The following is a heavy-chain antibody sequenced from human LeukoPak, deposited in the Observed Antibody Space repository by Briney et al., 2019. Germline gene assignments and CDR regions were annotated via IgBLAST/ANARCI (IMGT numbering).Heavy chain of an antibody. Sequence: PSETLSLTCTVSGGSISSSSYYWSWIRQPPGKGLEWIGEINHSGSTNYNPSLKSRVTISVDTSKNQFSLKLSSVTAADTAVYYCARGLRPHDGSGSYSPDYYGMDVWGQGTTVTVSS. D-gene: IGHD3-10*01. CDR1: GGSISSSSYY. J-gene: IGHJ6*02. CDR3: ARGLRPHDGSGSYSPDYYGMDV. CDR2: INHSGST. V-gene: IGHV4-39*07.